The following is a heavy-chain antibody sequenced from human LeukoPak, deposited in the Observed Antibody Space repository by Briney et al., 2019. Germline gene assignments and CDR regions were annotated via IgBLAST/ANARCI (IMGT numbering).Heavy chain of an antibody. CDR2: IRYDESTK. V-gene: IGHV3-30*02. D-gene: IGHD2-2*01. J-gene: IGHJ4*02. CDR1: GFTFSSYG. CDR3: AKDLPAAYFDY. Sequence: GGSLRLSCAASGFTFSSYGMHWVRQAPGKGLEWVAFIRYDESTKFYADSVKGRFTISRDNSKTTLYPQMNSLRAEDTAVYYCAKDLPAAYFDYWGQGTLVTVSS.